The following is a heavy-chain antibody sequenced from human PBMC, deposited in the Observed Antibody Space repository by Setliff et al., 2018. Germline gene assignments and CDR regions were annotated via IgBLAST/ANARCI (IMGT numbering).Heavy chain of an antibody. CDR1: GFTFSSYA. V-gene: IGHV3-23*01. J-gene: IGHJ4*02. Sequence: GGSLRLSCAASGFTFSSYAMSWVRQAPGKGLEWVSAISGHGSRTYYADSVKGRFTISRDNSKNTLYLQMNSLRPEDTAVYYCARTCSGSGCYAGLESWGQGTPVTVSS. CDR2: ISGHGSRT. D-gene: IGHD2-15*01. CDR3: ARTCSGSGCYAGLES.